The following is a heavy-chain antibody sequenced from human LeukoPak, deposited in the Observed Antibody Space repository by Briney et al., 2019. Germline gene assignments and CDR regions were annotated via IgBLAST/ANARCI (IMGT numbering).Heavy chain of an antibody. Sequence: SETLSLTCTVSGGSISSYYWSWIRQPPGKGLEWIGYVYDLGSTNYNPSLRSRATISVDTSKNQFSLKVTTVTAADTAVYYCARTYYFGSGSYRYMDVWGKGTTVTDSS. CDR1: GGSISSYY. CDR2: VYDLGST. CDR3: ARTYYFGSGSYRYMDV. D-gene: IGHD3-10*01. V-gene: IGHV4-59*08. J-gene: IGHJ6*03.